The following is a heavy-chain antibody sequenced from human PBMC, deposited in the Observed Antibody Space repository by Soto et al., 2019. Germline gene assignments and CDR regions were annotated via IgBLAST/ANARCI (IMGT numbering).Heavy chain of an antibody. CDR2: IRSRSNGYAT. D-gene: IGHD5-12*01. J-gene: IGHJ4*02. Sequence: VGSLRLSCADSGFTLSGSVIYWVRQASGKGLEWLGRIRSRSNGYATAYAASVRGRFTISRDDSKNTAYLQMDSLKTEDTAVYYCTSPGYSNYDSDYWGQGTLVTVSS. V-gene: IGHV3-73*01. CDR3: TSPGYSNYDSDY. CDR1: GFTLSGSV.